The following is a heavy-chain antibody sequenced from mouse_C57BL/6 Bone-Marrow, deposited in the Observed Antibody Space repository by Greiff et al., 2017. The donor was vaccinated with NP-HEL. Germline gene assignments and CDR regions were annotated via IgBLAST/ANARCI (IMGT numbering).Heavy chain of an antibody. CDR2: IDPENGDP. CDR3: TTVYYYGTFYAMDY. Sequence: VQLQQSGAELVRPGASVKLSCTASGFNIKDDYMHWVKQRPEQGLEWIGWIDPENGDPEYASKFQGKATITADTSSNTAYLQLSSLTSEDTAVYYCTTVYYYGTFYAMDYWGQGTSVTVSS. V-gene: IGHV14-4*01. J-gene: IGHJ4*01. CDR1: GFNIKDDY. D-gene: IGHD1-1*01.